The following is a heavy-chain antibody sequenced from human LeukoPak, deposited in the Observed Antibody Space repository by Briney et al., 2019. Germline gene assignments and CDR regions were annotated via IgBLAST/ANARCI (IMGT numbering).Heavy chain of an antibody. D-gene: IGHD3-10*01. CDR3: AVGGVLLWFGEFQGMDV. CDR1: GYTFTGYY. V-gene: IGHV1-2*02. Sequence: GASVKVSCKASGYTFTGYYMHWVRQAPGQGLEWMGWINPNSGGTNYAQKFQGRVTMTRDTSISTAYMELSRLRSDDTAVYYCAVGGVLLWFGEFQGMDVWGQGTTVTVSS. J-gene: IGHJ6*02. CDR2: INPNSGGT.